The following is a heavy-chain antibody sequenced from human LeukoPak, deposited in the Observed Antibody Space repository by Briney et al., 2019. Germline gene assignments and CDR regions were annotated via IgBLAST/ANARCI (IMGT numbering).Heavy chain of an antibody. CDR2: IKQDGSEK. Sequence: GGSLRLSCAASGFTFSSYWMSWVRQAPGKGLEWVANIKQDGSEKYYVDFVKGRFTISRDNAKNSLYLQMNSLRAEDTAVYYCARIEGQGVITIFGVVNYFDYWGQGTLVTVSS. V-gene: IGHV3-7*01. D-gene: IGHD3-3*01. CDR1: GFTFSSYW. J-gene: IGHJ4*02. CDR3: ARIEGQGVITIFGVVNYFDY.